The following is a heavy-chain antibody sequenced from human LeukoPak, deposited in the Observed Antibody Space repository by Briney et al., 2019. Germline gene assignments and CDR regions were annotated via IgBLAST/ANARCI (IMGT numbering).Heavy chain of an antibody. Sequence: GASVKVSCKASGYTFTSYGISWVRQAPGQGLEWMGWISAYNGNTNYAQKLQGRVTMTTDTSTSTAYMELRSLRSDDTAVYYCARVMVKWGGVHDAFDIWGQGTMVTVSS. J-gene: IGHJ3*02. V-gene: IGHV1-18*01. D-gene: IGHD3-16*01. CDR1: GYTFTSYG. CDR2: ISAYNGNT. CDR3: ARVMVKWGGVHDAFDI.